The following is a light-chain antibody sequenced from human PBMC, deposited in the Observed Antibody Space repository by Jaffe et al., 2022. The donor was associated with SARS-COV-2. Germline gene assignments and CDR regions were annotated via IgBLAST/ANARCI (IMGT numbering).Light chain of an antibody. CDR1: QGISSS. CDR3: QQIHSYPIT. Sequence: DIQLTQSPSFLSASVGDRVTITCRASQGISSSLAWYQQKPGKAPKLLIYAASTLQSGVPSRFSGRGSEREFTLTISSLQPEDFATYHCQQIHSYPITFGQGTRLEIK. CDR2: AAS. V-gene: IGKV1-9*01. J-gene: IGKJ5*01.